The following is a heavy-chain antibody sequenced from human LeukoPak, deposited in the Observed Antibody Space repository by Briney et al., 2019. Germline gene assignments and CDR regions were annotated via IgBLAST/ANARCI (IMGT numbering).Heavy chain of an antibody. CDR3: ARRIAVAGTPFDY. V-gene: IGHV4-61*05. D-gene: IGHD6-19*01. CDR1: GGSISSSSYY. CDR2: IYYSGST. J-gene: IGHJ4*02. Sequence: PSETLSLTCTVSGGSISSSSYYWGWIRQPPGKGLEWIGYIYYSGSTNYNPSLKSRVTISVDTSKNQFSLKLSSVTAADTAVYYCARRIAVAGTPFDYWGQGTLVTVSS.